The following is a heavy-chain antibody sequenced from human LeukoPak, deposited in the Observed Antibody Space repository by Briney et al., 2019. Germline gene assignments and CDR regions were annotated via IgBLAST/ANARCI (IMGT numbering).Heavy chain of an antibody. V-gene: IGHV3-15*01. J-gene: IGHJ4*02. D-gene: IGHD1-26*01. Sequence: GGSLRLSCSASGFTFSDVWMSWVRQAPGKGLEWVGLSKSKTGGGTVDIAEPGQGRFTISRDDSKTTLSLQMNSLEIEDTAVYYCTGGGDGTYSSDYWGQGTLVTVSS. CDR3: TGGGDGTYSSDY. CDR1: GFTFSDVW. CDR2: SKSKTGGGTV.